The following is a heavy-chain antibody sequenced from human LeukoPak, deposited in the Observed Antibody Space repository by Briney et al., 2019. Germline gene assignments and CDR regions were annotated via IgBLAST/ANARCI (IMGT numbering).Heavy chain of an antibody. CDR1: GFTFSDYW. V-gene: IGHV3-21*01. J-gene: IGHJ4*02. CDR2: ISTMSNYT. D-gene: IGHD5-12*01. CDR3: SRDRLGGLDY. Sequence: GGSLRLSCAASGFTFSDYWMSWVRQAPGKGLEWVSSISTMSNYTFYGDSVKGRFTISRDNAKNSVYLQMNSLRPEDTAVYYCSRDRLGGLDYWGQGTLVTVSS.